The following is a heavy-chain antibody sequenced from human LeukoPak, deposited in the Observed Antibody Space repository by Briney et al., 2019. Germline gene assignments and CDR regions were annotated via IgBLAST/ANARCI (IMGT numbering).Heavy chain of an antibody. CDR1: GFTFSSYG. CDR2: IWYDGSNK. D-gene: IGHD1-26*01. J-gene: IGHJ4*02. V-gene: IGHV3-33*06. Sequence: PGRSLRLSCAASGFTFSSYGMHWVRQAPGKGLEWVAVIWYDGSNKYYADSVKGRFTISRDNSKNTLYLQMNSLRAEDTAVYYCANRIVGDKHFDYWGQGTLVTVSS. CDR3: ANRIVGDKHFDY.